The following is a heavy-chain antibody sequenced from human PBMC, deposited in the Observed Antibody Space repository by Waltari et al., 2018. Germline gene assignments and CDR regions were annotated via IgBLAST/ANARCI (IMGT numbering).Heavy chain of an antibody. CDR1: GFTFSSYG. Sequence: QVQLVESGGGVVQPGRSLRLSCAASGFTFSSYGLHWVRQAPGKGLEWVAVIWYDGSNKYYADSVKGRFTISRDNSKNTLYLQMNSLRAEDTAMYYCARERLPIRYYFDYWGQGTLVTVSS. CDR3: ARERLPIRYYFDY. D-gene: IGHD6-25*01. J-gene: IGHJ4*02. CDR2: IWYDGSNK. V-gene: IGHV3-33*08.